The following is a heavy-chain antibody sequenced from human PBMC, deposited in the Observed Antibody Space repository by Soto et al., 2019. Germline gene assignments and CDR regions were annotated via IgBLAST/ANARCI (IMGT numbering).Heavy chain of an antibody. J-gene: IGHJ6*02. D-gene: IGHD2-2*01. CDR3: ARVGYCSSTSCYAEYYYYYYGMDV. V-gene: IGHV4-4*02. CDR1: GGSISSSNW. Sequence: SETLSLTCAVSGGSISSSNWWSWVRQPPGKGLEWIGEIYHSGSTNYNPSLKSRVTISVDKSKNQFSLKLSSVSAADTAVYYCARVGYCSSTSCYAEYYYYYYGMDVWGQGTTVTVSS. CDR2: IYHSGST.